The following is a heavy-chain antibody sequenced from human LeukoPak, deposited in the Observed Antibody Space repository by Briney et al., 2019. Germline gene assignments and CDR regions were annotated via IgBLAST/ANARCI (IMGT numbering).Heavy chain of an antibody. CDR2: INHSGST. CDR1: GGSFSGYY. J-gene: IGHJ4*02. D-gene: IGHD2-15*01. Sequence: PSETLSLTCAVYGGSFSGYYWSWIRQPPGKGLEWIGEINHSGSTKYNASLKTRVTISVDTSKNQFSLKLSSVTAADTAVYYCARGYCSGGTCQVFDFWGQGTLVTVTS. CDR3: ARGYCSGGTCQVFDF. V-gene: IGHV4-34*01.